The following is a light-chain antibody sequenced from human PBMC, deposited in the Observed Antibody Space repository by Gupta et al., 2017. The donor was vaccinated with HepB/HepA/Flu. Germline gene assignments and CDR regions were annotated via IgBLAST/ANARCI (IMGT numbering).Light chain of an antibody. Sequence: IQMTTYLSFMSASVGARVTITCRASQSNSNYLNWYQQKPGKAPKLLIYCASTWQSGVPSRFSGSGSGTDFTLTISSLQPEDFATYYCQQSDSTPRTFGQGTKVEIK. CDR1: QSNSNY. CDR3: QQSDSTPRT. V-gene: IGKV1-39*01. J-gene: IGKJ1*01. CDR2: CAS.